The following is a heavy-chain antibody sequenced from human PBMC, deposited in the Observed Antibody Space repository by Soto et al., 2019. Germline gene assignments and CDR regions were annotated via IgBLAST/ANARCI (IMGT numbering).Heavy chain of an antibody. V-gene: IGHV4-31*03. D-gene: IGHD6-13*01. J-gene: IGHJ6*02. CDR3: ARHPRSSSWYKDYYYGMDV. Sequence: QVQLQESGPGLVKPSQTLSLTCTVSGGSISSGGYYWSWIRQHPGKGLEWIGYIYYRGSTYYNPSLKSRVTISVDTSKNQFSLKLSSVTAADTAVYYCARHPRSSSWYKDYYYGMDVWGQGTTVTVSS. CDR1: GGSISSGGYY. CDR2: IYYRGST.